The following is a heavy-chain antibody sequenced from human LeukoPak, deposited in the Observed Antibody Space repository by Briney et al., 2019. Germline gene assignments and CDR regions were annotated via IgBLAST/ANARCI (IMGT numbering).Heavy chain of an antibody. Sequence: SVKVSCTASGYTFTGYYMHWVRQAPGQGLEWMGGIIPIFGTANYAQKFQGRVTITADESTSTAYMELSSLRSEDTAVYYCASASRITMLRGANDYWGQGTLVTVSS. CDR1: GYTFTGYY. V-gene: IGHV1-69*13. CDR3: ASASRITMLRGANDY. CDR2: IIPIFGTA. D-gene: IGHD3-10*01. J-gene: IGHJ4*02.